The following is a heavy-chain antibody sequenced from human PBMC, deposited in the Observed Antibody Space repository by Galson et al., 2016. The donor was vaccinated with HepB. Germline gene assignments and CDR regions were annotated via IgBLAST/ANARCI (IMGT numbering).Heavy chain of an antibody. J-gene: IGHJ4*02. CDR3: AKGQGLIDY. CDR2: ISGSGGTT. V-gene: IGHV3-23*01. CDR1: GFKLSHYA. Sequence: SLRLSCAASGFKLSHYAMHWVRQAPGKGLEWVSVISGSGGTTYYADSVKGRFTISRGNSKSTLYLQMNSLRVEGTALYYCAKGQGLIDYWGQGTLVTASS.